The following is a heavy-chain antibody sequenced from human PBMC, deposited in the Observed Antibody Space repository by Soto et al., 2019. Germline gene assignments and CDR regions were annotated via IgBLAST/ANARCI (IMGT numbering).Heavy chain of an antibody. Sequence: SLRLSCVTSGLNFDDSAMNWVRQVPGKGLEWVSGITWNSGHILYADSVKGRFTISRDNAKKSLYLELNSLRPEDTALYYCAKGRSSMIVVVMDYWGQGTPVTVSS. J-gene: IGHJ4*02. V-gene: IGHV3-9*01. CDR3: AKGRSSMIVVVMDY. CDR1: GLNFDDSA. CDR2: ITWNSGHI. D-gene: IGHD3-22*01.